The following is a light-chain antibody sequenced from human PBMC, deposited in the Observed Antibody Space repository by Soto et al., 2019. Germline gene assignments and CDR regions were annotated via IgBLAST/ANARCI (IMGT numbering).Light chain of an antibody. J-gene: IGKJ4*01. V-gene: IGKV3-11*01. Sequence: EVVVPQSPATLSFSAGERATLSCRASQSVSSYLAWYQQKPGQAPRXLIYDASNRATGIPARFSGSGSGTDFTLTISSLEPEDFAVYYCQQRSNWVTFGGGTKVDIK. CDR1: QSVSSY. CDR2: DAS. CDR3: QQRSNWVT.